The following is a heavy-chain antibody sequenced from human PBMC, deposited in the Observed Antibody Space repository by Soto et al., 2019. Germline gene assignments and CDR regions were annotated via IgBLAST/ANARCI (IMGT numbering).Heavy chain of an antibody. D-gene: IGHD5-12*01. CDR2: ISGSGGST. J-gene: IGHJ6*02. V-gene: IGHV3-23*01. CDR3: AKVIVDIVATTSYDYYYGMDV. CDR1: GFTFSSYA. Sequence: PGWSLRLSWAASGFTFSSYAMSWVRQSPGKGLEWVSAISGSGGSTYYADSVKGRFTISRHNSKSTLYLQMNSLRADDTAVYYCAKVIVDIVATTSYDYYYGMDVWGQGTTVTVSS.